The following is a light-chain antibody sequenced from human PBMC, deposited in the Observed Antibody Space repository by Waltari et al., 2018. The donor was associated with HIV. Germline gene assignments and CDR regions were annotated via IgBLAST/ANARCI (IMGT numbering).Light chain of an antibody. J-gene: IGKJ2*01. Sequence: IVLTLSPGTLSFPPGESPTLPCRASQIVRSYFFAWYQQRPGQAPRLLIYRTSSRATGTPDRFSGSGSGTDFALTISSLEPEDVAVDYCQQHGNSPPYTFGQGTRLEI. CDR3: QQHGNSPPYT. CDR2: RTS. CDR1: QIVRSYF. V-gene: IGKV3-20*01.